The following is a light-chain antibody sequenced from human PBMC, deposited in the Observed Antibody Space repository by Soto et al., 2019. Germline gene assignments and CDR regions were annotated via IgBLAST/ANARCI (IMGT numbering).Light chain of an antibody. CDR1: QSVTGSY. V-gene: IGKV3-20*01. CDR3: QQYGSSPPVT. CDR2: GAS. Sequence: EIVLTQSPGTLSLSPGERATLSCRASQSVTGSYLAWYQQKPGQAPRLLIYGASSRASGIPDRFSGSGSGPDFTLTISRLEPEDFAVYYCQQYGSSPPVTFGPGTKVDIK. J-gene: IGKJ3*01.